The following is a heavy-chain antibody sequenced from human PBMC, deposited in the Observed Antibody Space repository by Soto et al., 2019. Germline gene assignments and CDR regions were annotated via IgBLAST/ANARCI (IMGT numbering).Heavy chain of an antibody. CDR3: ARTGVSHDAFDI. D-gene: IGHD7-27*01. Sequence: PSETLSLTCTASGGSISSGGYYWSWIRQHPGKGLEWIGYIYYSGSTYYNPSLKSRVTISVDTSKNQFSLKLSSVTAADTAVYYCARTGVSHDAFDIWGQGTMVTVSS. CDR2: IYYSGST. V-gene: IGHV4-31*03. CDR1: GGSISSGGYY. J-gene: IGHJ3*02.